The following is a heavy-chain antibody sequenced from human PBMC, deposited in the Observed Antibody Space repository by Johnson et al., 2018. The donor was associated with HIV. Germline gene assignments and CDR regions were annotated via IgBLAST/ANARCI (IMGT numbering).Heavy chain of an antibody. Sequence: VQLVESGGGLVQSGGSLRLSCAASGFTVSSNYMSWVRQAPGKGLERVSIIYSGGSTYYADSVKGPFTISRDNSKNTLYLQMGSLRAEDMAVYYCARESTATRGDAFDIWGQGTMVTVSS. D-gene: IGHD4-17*01. J-gene: IGHJ3*02. CDR1: GFTVSSNY. CDR2: IYSGGST. CDR3: ARESTATRGDAFDI. V-gene: IGHV3-66*02.